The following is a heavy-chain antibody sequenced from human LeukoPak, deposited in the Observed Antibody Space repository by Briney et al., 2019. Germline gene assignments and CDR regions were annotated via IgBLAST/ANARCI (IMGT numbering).Heavy chain of an antibody. V-gene: IGHV5-51*01. Sequence: TGESLKISCKGSGYSFASYWIGWVRQMPGKGLEWVGIIYPGDSDTRYSPSFQGQVTISADKSISTAYLQWSSLKASDTAMYYCARHESCSNGVCYQINSWGQGTLDTVSS. CDR2: IYPGDSDT. J-gene: IGHJ4*02. CDR3: ARHESCSNGVCYQINS. D-gene: IGHD2-8*01. CDR1: GYSFASYW.